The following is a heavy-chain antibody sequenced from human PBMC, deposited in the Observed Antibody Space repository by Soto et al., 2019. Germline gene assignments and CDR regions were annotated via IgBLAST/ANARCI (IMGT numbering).Heavy chain of an antibody. Sequence: XGSLSLSCDASGFTVSSIDIHWVRPPTGKGLEWVSTIGTAGDTYYAVSVRGRFTISRDNAKNSLSLQMNSLRAGDTVVYFWERGQEVGAHFFDSWGQGTQVTVSS. CDR3: ERGQEVGAHFFDS. V-gene: IGHV3-13*01. D-gene: IGHD2-15*01. CDR2: IGTAGDT. J-gene: IGHJ4*02. CDR1: GFTVSSID.